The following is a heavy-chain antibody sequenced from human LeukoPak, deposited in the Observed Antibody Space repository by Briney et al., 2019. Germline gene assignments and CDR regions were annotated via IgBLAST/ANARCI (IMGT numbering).Heavy chain of an antibody. J-gene: IGHJ4*02. CDR2: ISGSGTIT. D-gene: IGHD6-6*01. CDR1: GFTFSRYA. V-gene: IGHV3-23*01. Sequence: QPGESLRLSCAASGFTFSRYAMSWVRQAPGKGLEWVSDISGSGTITYYADSVKGRFTISRDNSKDTLYLQMNSLRAEDTAIYFCVILTTHSSSSQFDYWGQGTLVTVSS. CDR3: VILTTHSSSSQFDY.